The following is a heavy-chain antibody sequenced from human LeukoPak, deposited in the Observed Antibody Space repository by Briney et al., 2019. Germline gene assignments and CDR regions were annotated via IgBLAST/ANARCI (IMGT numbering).Heavy chain of an antibody. Sequence: PSETLSLTCTVSGGSISSGSYYWSWIRQPPGKGLEWIGYIFNTGSTNYNPSLQSRATISVDTSKNQFSLKVSSVTAADTAVYYCARTTFSRFDYWGQGSLVTVSS. CDR1: GGSISSGSYY. CDR2: IFNTGST. CDR3: ARTTFSRFDY. J-gene: IGHJ4*02. V-gene: IGHV4-61*01. D-gene: IGHD1-1*01.